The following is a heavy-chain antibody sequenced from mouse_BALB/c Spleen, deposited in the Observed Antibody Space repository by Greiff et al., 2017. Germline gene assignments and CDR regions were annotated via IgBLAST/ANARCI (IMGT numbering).Heavy chain of an antibody. V-gene: IGHV14-3*02. Sequence: EVQLVESGAELVKPGASVKLSCTASGFNIKDTYMHWVKQRPEQGLEWIGRIDPANGNTKYDPKFQGKATITADTSSNTAYLQLSSLTSEDTAVYYCARWGLGGYFDYWGQGTTLTVSS. CDR1: GFNIKDTY. D-gene: IGHD2-2*01. J-gene: IGHJ2*01. CDR2: IDPANGNT. CDR3: ARWGLGGYFDY.